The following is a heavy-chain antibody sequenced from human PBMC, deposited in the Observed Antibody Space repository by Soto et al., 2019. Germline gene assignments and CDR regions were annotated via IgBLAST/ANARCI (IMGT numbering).Heavy chain of an antibody. J-gene: IGHJ4*02. D-gene: IGHD6-19*01. CDR1: GGSISSYY. CDR3: ARDGGGTYSRGWYLLDY. CDR2: IYYSGST. Sequence: QVQLQESGPGLVKPSETLSLTCTVSGGSISSYYWSWIRQPPGKGLEWIGYIYYSGSTNYNPSLKSRVTISVDTSKNQFSLKLSSVTAADTAVYYCARDGGGTYSRGWYLLDYWGQGTLVTVSS. V-gene: IGHV4-59*01.